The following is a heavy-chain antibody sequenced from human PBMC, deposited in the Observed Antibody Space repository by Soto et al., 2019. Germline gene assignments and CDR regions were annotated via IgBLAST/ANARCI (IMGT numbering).Heavy chain of an antibody. D-gene: IGHD4-17*01. V-gene: IGHV4-61*01. CDR2: IYYNGNT. CDR1: GGSVSGGSYF. CDR3: ARDQTTVNMRYFDP. Sequence: QVQLQESGPGLVKPSETLSLTCTVSGGSVSGGSYFWSWIRQPPGKGLEWIGYIYYNGNTNYNPSLKSRVTIALDTSTRQFSLKLSSVTAADTAVYYCARDQTTVNMRYFDPWGQGTLVTVSS. J-gene: IGHJ4*02.